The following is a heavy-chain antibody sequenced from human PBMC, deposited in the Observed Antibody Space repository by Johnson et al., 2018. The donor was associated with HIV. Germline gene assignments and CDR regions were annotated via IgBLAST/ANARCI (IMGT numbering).Heavy chain of an antibody. Sequence: QVQLVDSGGGVVQPGRSLRLFCAVSGFTFTSYTMHWVRQAPGRGLEWVAVISYDASKKYYADSVKGRFTISRDNSKNTLFLQMNRLRAEDTAVYYCARQKLGGGWTLDDAFDIWGQGTMVTVSS. J-gene: IGHJ3*02. CDR2: ISYDASKK. D-gene: IGHD3-16*01. CDR1: GFTFTSYT. CDR3: ARQKLGGGWTLDDAFDI. V-gene: IGHV3-30*04.